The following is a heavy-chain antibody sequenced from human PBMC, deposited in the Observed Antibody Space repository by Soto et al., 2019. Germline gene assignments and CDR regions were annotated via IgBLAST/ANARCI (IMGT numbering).Heavy chain of an antibody. CDR2: IWYDGSNK. J-gene: IGHJ3*02. V-gene: IGHV3-33*01. CDR3: ARDSSSAGPDAFDI. CDR1: GFTFSSYG. D-gene: IGHD6-6*01. Sequence: LRLSCAASGFTFSSYGMHWVRQAPGKGLEWVAVIWYDGSNKYYADSVKGRFTISRDNSKNTLYLQMNSLRAEDTAVYYCARDSSSAGPDAFDIWGQGTMVTVSS.